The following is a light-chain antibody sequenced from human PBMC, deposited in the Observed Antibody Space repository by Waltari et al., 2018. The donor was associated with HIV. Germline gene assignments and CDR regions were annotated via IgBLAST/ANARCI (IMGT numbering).Light chain of an antibody. Sequence: QSALTQPTSASGSPGQSGALSCTGSSNDIGTYNFASWYQHHPGKAPKLLIYDVTRRPPGIPDRFSGTKSGYTASLTVSDLQVEDEADYYCVSYTEKDTFLLFGGGTKLAV. J-gene: IGLJ2*01. CDR3: VSYTEKDTFLL. V-gene: IGLV2-8*01. CDR2: DVT. CDR1: SNDIGTYNF.